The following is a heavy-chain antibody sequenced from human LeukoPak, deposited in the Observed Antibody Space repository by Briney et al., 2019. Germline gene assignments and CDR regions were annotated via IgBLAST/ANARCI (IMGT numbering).Heavy chain of an antibody. CDR2: INLDGNGR. J-gene: IGHJ4*02. CDR3: ARLIGEVTTYDY. Sequence: GGTLRLSCRASGFFFSNYWMSWVRQPQGKGLEWVANINLDGNGRFYVDSVKGRFTISRDSTTNSLYLQMNRLRAEDTAVYYCARLIGEVTTYDYWGQGALVTVSS. V-gene: IGHV3-7*01. CDR1: GFFFSNYW. D-gene: IGHD1-1*01.